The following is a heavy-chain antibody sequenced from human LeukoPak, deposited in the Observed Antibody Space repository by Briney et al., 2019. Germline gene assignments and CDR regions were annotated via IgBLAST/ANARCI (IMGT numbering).Heavy chain of an antibody. J-gene: IGHJ6*03. V-gene: IGHV1-69*01. D-gene: IGHD3-22*01. Sequence: SVKVSCKASGGTFSSYAISWVRQAPGQGLEWMGGTIPIFGTANYAQKFQGRVTITADESTSTAYMELSSLRSEDTAVYYCARAPYYYDSSGPVILLDYYMDVWGKGTTVTVS. CDR2: TIPIFGTA. CDR1: GGTFSSYA. CDR3: ARAPYYYDSSGPVILLDYYMDV.